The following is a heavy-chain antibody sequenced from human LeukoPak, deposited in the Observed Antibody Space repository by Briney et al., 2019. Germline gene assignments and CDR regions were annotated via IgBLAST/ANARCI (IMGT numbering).Heavy chain of an antibody. CDR3: ARAAAGQYYFDY. V-gene: IGHV3-53*01. CDR1: RFTVSSNY. Sequence: PGGSLRLSCAASRFTVSSNYMSWVRQARGKGLEWVSVIHSGGSTYYADSVKGRFTISRDNSKNTMYLQMNSLRAEDTAVYYCARAAAGQYYFDYWGQGTLVTVSS. J-gene: IGHJ4*02. D-gene: IGHD6-13*01. CDR2: IHSGGST.